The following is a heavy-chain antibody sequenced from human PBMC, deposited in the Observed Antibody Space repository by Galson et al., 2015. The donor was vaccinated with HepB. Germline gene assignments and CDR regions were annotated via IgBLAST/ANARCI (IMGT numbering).Heavy chain of an antibody. V-gene: IGHV1-69*13. CDR1: GGTFSSYA. D-gene: IGHD6-13*01. J-gene: IGHJ3*02. Sequence: SVKVSCKASGGTFSSYAISWVRQAPGRGLEWMGGIIPIFGTANYAQKFQGRVTITADESTSTAYMELSSLRSEDTAVYYCARGELGVAAAGNDAFDIWGQGTMVTVSS. CDR3: ARGELGVAAAGNDAFDI. CDR2: IIPIFGTA.